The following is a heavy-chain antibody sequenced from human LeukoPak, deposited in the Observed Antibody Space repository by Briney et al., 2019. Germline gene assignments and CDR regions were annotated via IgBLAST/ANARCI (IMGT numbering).Heavy chain of an antibody. D-gene: IGHD7-27*01. Sequence: ASVKVSCKASGYTFTGYYMHWVRQAPGQGLEWMGWINPDSGGTNYAQKFQGRVTMTRDTSISTAHMELNWLTSDDTAVYHCARIRMETGDFDYWGQGTLVTVSS. CDR2: INPDSGGT. CDR3: ARIRMETGDFDY. CDR1: GYTFTGYY. V-gene: IGHV1-2*02. J-gene: IGHJ4*02.